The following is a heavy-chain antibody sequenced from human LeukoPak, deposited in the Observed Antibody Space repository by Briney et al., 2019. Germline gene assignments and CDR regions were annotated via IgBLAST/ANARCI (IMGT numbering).Heavy chain of an antibody. V-gene: IGHV3-21*04. J-gene: IGHJ6*02. Sequence: GGSLRLSCAASGFTFSSYSMNWVRQAPGKGLEWVSSINSNSSYIYYADSVKGRFTISRDNAKNSLYLQMNSLRAEDTAVYYCARDDIVVVPGANYYYYGMDVWGQGTTVTVSS. CDR2: INSNSSYI. D-gene: IGHD2-2*01. CDR1: GFTFSSYS. CDR3: ARDDIVVVPGANYYYYGMDV.